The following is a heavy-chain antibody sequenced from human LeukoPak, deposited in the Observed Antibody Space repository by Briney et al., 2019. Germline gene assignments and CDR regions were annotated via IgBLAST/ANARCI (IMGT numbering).Heavy chain of an antibody. J-gene: IGHJ4*02. CDR1: GGSISSSSYY. CDR3: ARRGRSSWHLESD. D-gene: IGHD6-13*01. V-gene: IGHV4-39*01. Sequence: PSETLSLTCTVSGGSISSSSYYWGWIRQPPGKGLEWIGSIYYSGSTYYNPSLKSRVTISVDTSKNQFSLKLSSVTAADTAVYYCARRGRSSWHLESDWGQGTLVTVSS. CDR2: IYYSGST.